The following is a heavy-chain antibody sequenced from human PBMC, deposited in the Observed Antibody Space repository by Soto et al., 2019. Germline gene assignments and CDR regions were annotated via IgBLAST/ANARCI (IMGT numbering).Heavy chain of an antibody. CDR1: GGSFSAYY. D-gene: IGHD3-10*01. J-gene: IGHJ6*02. CDR3: ARGAAVHGSGSYDNHAAPRLYGMDV. V-gene: IGHV4-34*01. Sequence: QVQLQQWGAGLLKPSETLSLTCAVYGGSFSAYYWSWIRQSPGKGLEWIGEINDSGTTNYNPSLKGRVTIPLHTSKKQFSLRVSSVTAADTAVYYCARGAAVHGSGSYDNHAAPRLYGMDVWGQGTTVTVSS. CDR2: INDSGTT.